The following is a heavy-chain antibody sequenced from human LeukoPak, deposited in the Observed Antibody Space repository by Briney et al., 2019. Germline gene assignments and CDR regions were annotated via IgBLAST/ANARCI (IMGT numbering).Heavy chain of an antibody. CDR1: GFTYSDFY. CDR2: ISGSAHDV. J-gene: IGHJ4*02. Sequence: GGSLRLSCAASGFTYSDFYMTWIRQAPGKGLELLSYISGSAHDVNYIDSVRGRFTISRDNAKNSLYLHMNSVTVEDTAVYYCSRDPRHNDYWGQGTLVTVSS. V-gene: IGHV3-11*01. CDR3: SRDPRHNDY.